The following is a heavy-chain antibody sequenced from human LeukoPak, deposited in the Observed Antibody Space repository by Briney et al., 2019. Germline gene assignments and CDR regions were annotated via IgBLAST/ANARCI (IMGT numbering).Heavy chain of an antibody. CDR3: ARRRDWNDVLDY. D-gene: IGHD1-1*01. J-gene: IGHJ4*02. CDR2: INQSGGT. Sequence: SGTLSLTCAVYGGSFSGHYWTWVRQSPGKGLEWIGEINQSGGTNYNPSVKSRFTISVDTSKNQFSLTVTSVTAADTALYYCARRRDWNDVLDYWGQGTLVTVSS. CDR1: GGSFSGHY. V-gene: IGHV4-34*01.